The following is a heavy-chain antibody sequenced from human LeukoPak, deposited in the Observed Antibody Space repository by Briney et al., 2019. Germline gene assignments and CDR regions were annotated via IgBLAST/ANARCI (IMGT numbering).Heavy chain of an antibody. CDR3: ARQYYYDSSGYWGDGMDV. CDR2: INHSGST. CDR1: GGSFSGYY. V-gene: IGHV4-34*01. Sequence: SETLSLTCAVYGGSFSGYYWSWIRQPPGKGLEWIGEINHSGSTNYNPSLKSRVTISVDTSKNQFSLKLSSVTAADTAVYYCARQYYYDSSGYWGDGMDVWGQGTTVTVSS. D-gene: IGHD3-22*01. J-gene: IGHJ6*02.